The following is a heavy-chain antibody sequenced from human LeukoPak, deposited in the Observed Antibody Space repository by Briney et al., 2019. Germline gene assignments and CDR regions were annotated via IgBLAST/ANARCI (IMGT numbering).Heavy chain of an antibody. CDR2: IGAYNGNT. V-gene: IGHV1-18*01. CDR3: ARDVTIFGVVTSWFDP. CDR1: GYTFTSYG. Sequence: ASVKVSCKASGYTFTSYGISWVRQAPGQGLEWMGWIGAYNGNTNYAQKLQGRVTMTTDTSTSTAYMELRSLRSDDTAVYYCARDVTIFGVVTSWFDPWGQGTLVTVSS. D-gene: IGHD3-3*01. J-gene: IGHJ5*02.